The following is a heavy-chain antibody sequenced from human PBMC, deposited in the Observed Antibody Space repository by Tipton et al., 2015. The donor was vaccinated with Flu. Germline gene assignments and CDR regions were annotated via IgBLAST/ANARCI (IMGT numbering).Heavy chain of an antibody. V-gene: IGHV4-38-2*02. J-gene: IGHJ6*03. CDR2: INHSGST. CDR1: GYPISSGYH. CDR3: ARDFRYASYYYYTDV. D-gene: IGHD5-12*01. Sequence: TLSLTCTVSGYPISSGYHWGWIRQPPGKGLEWIGSINHSGSTYYNPSLKSRVTISADTSKNQLSLKLSSVTAADTAVYYCARDFRYASYYYYTDVWGKGTTVTVSS.